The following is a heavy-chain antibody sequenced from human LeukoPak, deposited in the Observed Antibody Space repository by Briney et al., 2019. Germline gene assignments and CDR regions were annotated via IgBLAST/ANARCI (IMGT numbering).Heavy chain of an antibody. CDR3: AKDEDIVVVPAASAVDV. D-gene: IGHD2-2*01. CDR2: ISGSGSTT. CDR1: GFTFSIYP. Sequence: PGGSLRLSCAASGFTFSIYPMSWVRQAPGKGLEWVSIISGSGSTTSYADSVKGRFTISRDNSKNTLYLQMNSLRAEDTAVYYCAKDEDIVVVPAASAVDVWGKGTTVTVSS. J-gene: IGHJ6*04. V-gene: IGHV3-23*01.